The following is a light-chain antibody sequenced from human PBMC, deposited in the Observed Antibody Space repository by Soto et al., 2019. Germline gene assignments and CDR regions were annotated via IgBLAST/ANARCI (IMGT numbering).Light chain of an antibody. Sequence: QSALTQPPSVCGSPGQSITISCTGTSSDVGSYNLVSWYQQHPGKAPKLMIYEGSKRPSGVSNRFYGSKSGNTASLTISGLKVEDEADYYCCSYEGTYVFGTGTKVTVL. CDR2: EGS. J-gene: IGLJ1*01. CDR3: CSYEGTYV. CDR1: SSDVGSYNL. V-gene: IGLV2-23*01.